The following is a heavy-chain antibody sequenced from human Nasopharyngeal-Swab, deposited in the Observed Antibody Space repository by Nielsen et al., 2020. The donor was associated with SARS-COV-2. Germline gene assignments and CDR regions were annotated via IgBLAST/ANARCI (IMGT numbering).Heavy chain of an antibody. J-gene: IGHJ4*02. CDR3: ARDDGQWLNPVYYFDY. CDR1: GFTFSSYS. V-gene: IGHV3-21*01. Sequence: GESLKISCAASGFTFSSYSMNWVRQAPGKGLEWVSSISSSSSYIYYADSVKGRFTISRDNAKNSLYLQMNSLRAEDTAVYHCARDDGQWLNPVYYFDYWGQGTLVTVSS. D-gene: IGHD6-19*01. CDR2: ISSSSSYI.